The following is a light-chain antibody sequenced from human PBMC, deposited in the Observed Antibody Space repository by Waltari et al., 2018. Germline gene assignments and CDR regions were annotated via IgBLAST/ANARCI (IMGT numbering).Light chain of an antibody. CDR1: QSVSSN. CDR2: GES. Sequence: EIVMTQSPVTLCVSPGERATLYCRASQSVSSNLAWYQQQPGQAPRRLIYGESTRATGIPARFIGGGSRTEFTLTISSLQSEDFAVYYCQQYRNWPPWTFGQGTKVEIK. CDR3: QQYRNWPPWT. V-gene: IGKV3D-15*01. J-gene: IGKJ1*01.